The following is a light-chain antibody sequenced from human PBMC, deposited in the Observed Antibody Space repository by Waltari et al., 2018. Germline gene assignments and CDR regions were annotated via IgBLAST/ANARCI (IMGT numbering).Light chain of an antibody. V-gene: IGKV2-29*02. CDR2: DVS. CDR1: QDLMYDDGKTY. Sequence: DVVMTQTPLSLSVTPGQPASFSCKSSQDLMYDDGKTYLFWYLQKPGQSPQPLMYDVSSRFSGVPERVSGSGSGTDFTLTISRVEPEDVGVYYCMQAINLYTFGQGTKLEI. CDR3: MQAINLYT. J-gene: IGKJ2*01.